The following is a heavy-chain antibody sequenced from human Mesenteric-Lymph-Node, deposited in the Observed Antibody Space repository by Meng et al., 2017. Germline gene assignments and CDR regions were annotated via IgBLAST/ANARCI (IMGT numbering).Heavy chain of an antibody. J-gene: IGHJ3*02. CDR1: GFTFDDYG. D-gene: IGHD3-22*01. V-gene: IGHV3-20*04. CDR3: ARLYGFNDSSGGDAFDI. CDR2: INWNGGST. Sequence: GGSLRLSCAVSGFTFDDYGMSWVRQAPGKGLEWVSGINWNGGSTGYADSVKGRFTIARDNAKNSLYLQMNSLRAEDTALYYCARLYGFNDSSGGDAFDIWGQGAMVTVSS.